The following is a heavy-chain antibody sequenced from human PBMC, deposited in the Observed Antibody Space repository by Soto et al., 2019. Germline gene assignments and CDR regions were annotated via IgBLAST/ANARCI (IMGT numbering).Heavy chain of an antibody. J-gene: IGHJ6*02. Sequence: QVQLVQSGAEVKKPGASVKVSCKASGYTFTSYDRYWVRLATGQGLEWMGWMNANRGNTGYAQKFQGRVTMTRTTSISTAYMELSSLRSEYTAVYYCAREKRSYGMDVWGQGTTVTVSS. V-gene: IGHV1-8*01. CDR3: AREKRSYGMDV. CDR1: GYTFTSYD. CDR2: MNANRGNT.